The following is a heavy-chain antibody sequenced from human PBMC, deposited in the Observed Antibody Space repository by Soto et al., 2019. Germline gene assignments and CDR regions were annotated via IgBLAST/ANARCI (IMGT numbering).Heavy chain of an antibody. D-gene: IGHD3-10*01. Sequence: QVQLVESGGGVVQPGRSLRLSCAASGFTFSSYGMHWVRQAPGKGLEWVAVIWYDGSNKYYADSVKGRFTISRDNSKNTLDLQMNSLRAEDTAVYYCARTGGSGSYHAFDIWGQGTMVTVSS. CDR1: GFTFSSYG. CDR3: ARTGGSGSYHAFDI. CDR2: IWYDGSNK. J-gene: IGHJ3*02. V-gene: IGHV3-33*01.